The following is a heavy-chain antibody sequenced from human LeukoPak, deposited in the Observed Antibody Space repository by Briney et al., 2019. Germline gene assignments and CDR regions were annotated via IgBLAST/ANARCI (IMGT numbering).Heavy chain of an antibody. Sequence: GGSLRLSCAASGFTFSSYGMHWVRQAPGKGLEWVAVISYDGSNKYYADSVKGRFTISRDNSKNTLYLQMNSPRAEDTAVYYCAKGVWFGELSNGMDVWGQGTTVTVSS. CDR2: ISYDGSNK. CDR1: GFTFSSYG. CDR3: AKGVWFGELSNGMDV. J-gene: IGHJ6*02. D-gene: IGHD3-10*01. V-gene: IGHV3-30*18.